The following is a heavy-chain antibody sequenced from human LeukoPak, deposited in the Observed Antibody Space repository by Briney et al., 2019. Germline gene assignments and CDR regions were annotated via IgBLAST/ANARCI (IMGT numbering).Heavy chain of an antibody. CDR3: ARDVSHYDRSGYSLDY. V-gene: IGHV3-23*01. J-gene: IGHJ4*02. D-gene: IGHD3-22*01. CDR1: GFTFSSYA. CDR2: ISGSGGST. Sequence: GGSLRLSCAASGFTFSSYAMSWVRQAPGKGLEWVSAISGSGGSTYYADSVKGRFTISRDNSKNTLSLQMNSLRPEDTALYYCARDVSHYDRSGYSLDYWGQGTLVTVSS.